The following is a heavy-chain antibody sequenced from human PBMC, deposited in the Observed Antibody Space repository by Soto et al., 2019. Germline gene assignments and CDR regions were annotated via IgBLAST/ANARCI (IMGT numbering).Heavy chain of an antibody. V-gene: IGHV4-59*01. CDR1: GGSISSYY. CDR3: ARNMGTALYYYGMDV. D-gene: IGHD5-18*01. Sequence: QVQLQESGPGLVKPSETLSLTCTVSGGSISSYYWSWIRQPPGKGLAWIGYIYYIGITTYNHSLKSRVTISVDTSKNQFSLKLSSVTAADTAVYYCARNMGTALYYYGMDVWGQGTTVTVSS. J-gene: IGHJ6*02. CDR2: IYYIGIT.